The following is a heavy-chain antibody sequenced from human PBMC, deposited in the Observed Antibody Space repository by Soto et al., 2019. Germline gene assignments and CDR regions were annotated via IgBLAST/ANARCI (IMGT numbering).Heavy chain of an antibody. CDR3: ARGTYSSGWYSVDY. D-gene: IGHD6-19*01. V-gene: IGHV4-4*07. Sequence: SETLSLTCTVSGGSISGYYWSWIRQPAGKGLEWIGPIYNSENTNYNPSLKSRVTMSVDTSKNQFSLKLSSVTAADTAVYYCARGTYSSGWYSVDYWGQGTLVTVSS. J-gene: IGHJ4*02. CDR1: GGSISGYY. CDR2: IYNSENT.